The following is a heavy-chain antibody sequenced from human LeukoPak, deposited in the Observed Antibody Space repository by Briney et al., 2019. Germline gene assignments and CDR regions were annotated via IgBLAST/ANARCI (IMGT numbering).Heavy chain of an antibody. CDR3: ARALWVPRDASDI. V-gene: IGHV1-8*03. J-gene: IGHJ3*02. D-gene: IGHD3-10*01. CDR2: MNPNSVNT. CDR1: GYTFTSYD. Sequence: ASVNVSCKASGYTFTSYDINWVRQATGQGLEWMGWMNPNSVNTGYAQKFQGRVTITRNTSISTAYMELSSLRSEDTAVYYCARALWVPRDASDIWGQGTMVTVSS.